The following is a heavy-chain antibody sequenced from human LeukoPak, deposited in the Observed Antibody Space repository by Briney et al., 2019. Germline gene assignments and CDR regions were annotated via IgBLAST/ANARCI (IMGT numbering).Heavy chain of an antibody. J-gene: IGHJ3*01. CDR1: GYTFSSYW. Sequence: EESLKISCQGSGYTFSSYWIGWVRQMPGKALEWMGTIYPGDSDTRYSPSFQGQVTISAAKSISTAYLQWSSLKASDTAMYYCARSDYLENSFDVWGQGTMVTVSS. CDR3: ARSDYLENSFDV. V-gene: IGHV5-51*01. D-gene: IGHD3-16*01. CDR2: IYPGDSDT.